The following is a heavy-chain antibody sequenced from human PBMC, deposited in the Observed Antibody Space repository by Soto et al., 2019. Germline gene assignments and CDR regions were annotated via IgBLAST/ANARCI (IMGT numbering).Heavy chain of an antibody. V-gene: IGHV3-48*01. CDR1: GFTLSSYS. CDR3: ARHQSGSSPEIDY. D-gene: IGHD6-6*01. Sequence: HPGGSLRLSGAASGFTLSSYSMHWVRQGPGKGLEGVSYISPSSSSIYYADSVKGRFTISRDNAKNSLYLQMNSLRAEDTAVYYCARHQSGSSPEIDYWGQGT. J-gene: IGHJ4*02. CDR2: ISPSSSSI.